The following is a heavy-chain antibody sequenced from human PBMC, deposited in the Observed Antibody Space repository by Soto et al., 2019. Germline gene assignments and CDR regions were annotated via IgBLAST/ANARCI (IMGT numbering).Heavy chain of an antibody. J-gene: IGHJ4*02. CDR2: IYRSGTT. D-gene: IGHD1-26*01. Sequence: ETLSLTCVVSNFSISSGYYWGWIRQSPGKGLEWIASIYRSGTTSYNPSLKSRVTISVDPSKNQFSLMLTAVTAADTAVYYCARTHSGSYYSVFNYWGRGSLVTVSS. V-gene: IGHV4-38-2*01. CDR3: ARTHSGSYYSVFNY. CDR1: NFSISSGYY.